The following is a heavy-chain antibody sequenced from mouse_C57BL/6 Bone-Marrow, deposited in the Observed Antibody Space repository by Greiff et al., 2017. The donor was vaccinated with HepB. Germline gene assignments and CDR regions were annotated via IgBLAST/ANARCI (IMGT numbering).Heavy chain of an antibody. J-gene: IGHJ3*01. CDR1: GYTFTEYT. D-gene: IGHD2-1*01. CDR3: ARHEEGDYGNPAWFAY. Sequence: VKLMESGAELVKPGASVKLSCKASGYTFTEYTIHWVKQRSGQGLEWIGWFYPGSGSIKYNEKFKDKATLTADKSSSTVYMELSRLTSEDSAVYFCARHEEGDYGNPAWFAYWGQGTLVTVSA. CDR2: FYPGSGSI. V-gene: IGHV1-62-2*01.